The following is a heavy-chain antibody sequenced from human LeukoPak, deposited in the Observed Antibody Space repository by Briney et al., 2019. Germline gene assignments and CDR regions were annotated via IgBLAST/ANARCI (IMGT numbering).Heavy chain of an antibody. V-gene: IGHV3-64D*06. CDR3: AKAGSGSYYKSRSGMDV. D-gene: IGHD3-10*01. J-gene: IGHJ6*04. Sequence: GGSLRLSCSASGFTFSSYAMHWVRQAPGKGLEYVSAISSNRGSTNYADSVKDRFTISRDNSKNTLYLQMSSPRAEDTAVYYCAKAGSGSYYKSRSGMDVWGKGTTVIVSS. CDR1: GFTFSSYA. CDR2: ISSNRGST.